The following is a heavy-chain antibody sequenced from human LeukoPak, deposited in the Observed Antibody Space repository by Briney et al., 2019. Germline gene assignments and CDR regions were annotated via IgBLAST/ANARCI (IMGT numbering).Heavy chain of an antibody. V-gene: IGHV3-7*04. Sequence: GGSLRLSCAASGFTFNTYWMSWVRQAPGKGLEWVANIKQDGSEKYYVDSVKGRFTISRDNAKNSLYLQMNSLRAEDTAVYYCARVYYDSSGYYYVNYYYYYMDVWGKGTTVTVSS. CDR3: ARVYYDSSGYYYVNYYYYYMDV. D-gene: IGHD3-22*01. CDR1: GFTFNTYW. J-gene: IGHJ6*03. CDR2: IKQDGSEK.